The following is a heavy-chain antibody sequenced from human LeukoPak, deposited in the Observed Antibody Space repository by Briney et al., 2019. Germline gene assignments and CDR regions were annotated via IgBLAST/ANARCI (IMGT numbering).Heavy chain of an antibody. CDR2: ISSSSSYI. Sequence: GGSLRLSCAASGFTFSSYSMNWVRQAPGKGLEWVSSISSSSSYIYYADSVKGRFTISRDNAKNSLYLQMNSLRAEDTAVYYCARRIAVAGTRYFQPWGQGTLVTVSS. J-gene: IGHJ1*01. V-gene: IGHV3-21*01. D-gene: IGHD6-19*01. CDR3: ARRIAVAGTRYFQP. CDR1: GFTFSSYS.